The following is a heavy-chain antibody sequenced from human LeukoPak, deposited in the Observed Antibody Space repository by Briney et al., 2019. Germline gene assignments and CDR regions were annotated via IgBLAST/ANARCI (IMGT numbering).Heavy chain of an antibody. V-gene: IGHV3-53*01. CDR1: GYTVSSNY. D-gene: IGHD2-8*02. CDR3: AKLSGSARAGLGY. Sequence: GGSLRLSCAASGYTVSSNYMSWVRQAPGKGLEWVSVIYSGSSTYYADSVKGRFTISRDNSKNTLYLQMNSLRAEDTAVYYCAKLSGSARAGLGYWGQGTLVTVSS. J-gene: IGHJ4*02. CDR2: IYSGSST.